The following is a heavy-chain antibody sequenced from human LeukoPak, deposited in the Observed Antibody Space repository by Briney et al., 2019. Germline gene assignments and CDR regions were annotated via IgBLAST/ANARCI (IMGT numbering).Heavy chain of an antibody. J-gene: IGHJ2*01. V-gene: IGHV4-34*01. Sequence: SETLSLTCAVFGGSFSGYYWSWIRQTPGKGLEWIGEISHGGSTNYNPSLKSRVTMSVDTSKNQFSLKLNSVTAADTAVYYCARVVVKRYFDLWGRDTLVTVSS. CDR3: ARVVVKRYFDL. CDR2: ISHGGST. CDR1: GGSFSGYY. D-gene: IGHD2-15*01.